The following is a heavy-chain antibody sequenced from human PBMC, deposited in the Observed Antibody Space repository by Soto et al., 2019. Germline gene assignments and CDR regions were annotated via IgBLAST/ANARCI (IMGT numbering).Heavy chain of an antibody. CDR1: GFTFSDYY. CDR3: ARAPLRYFDRATNWFDP. V-gene: IGHV3-11*01. CDR2: ISSSGSTI. D-gene: IGHD3-9*01. J-gene: IGHJ5*02. Sequence: GGSLRLSCAASGFTFSDYYMSWIRQAPGKGLEWVSYISSSGSTIYYADSVKGRFTISRDNAKNSLYLQMNSLRAEDTAVYYCARAPLRYFDRATNWFDPWGQGTLVTVSS.